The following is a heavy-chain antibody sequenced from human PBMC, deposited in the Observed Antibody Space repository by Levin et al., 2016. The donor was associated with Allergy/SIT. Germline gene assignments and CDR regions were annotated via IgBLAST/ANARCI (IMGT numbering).Heavy chain of an antibody. CDR3: AKDAVAGPFDY. Sequence: WIRQPPGKGLEWVAVISYDGSNKYYADSVKGRFTISRDNSKNTLYLQMNSLRAEDTAVYYCAKDAVAGPFDYWGQGTLVTVSS. J-gene: IGHJ4*02. V-gene: IGHV3-30*18. CDR2: ISYDGSNK. D-gene: IGHD6-19*01.